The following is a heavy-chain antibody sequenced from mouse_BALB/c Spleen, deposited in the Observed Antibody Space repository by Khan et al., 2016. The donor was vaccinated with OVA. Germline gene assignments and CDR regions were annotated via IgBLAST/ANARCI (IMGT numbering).Heavy chain of an antibody. V-gene: IGHV5-15*02. J-gene: IGHJ3*01. Sequence: EVELVESGGGLVQPGGSRKLSCAASGFTFSDYGMAWVRQAPGKGPEWVAFISDLAYTIYYADTVTGRFTISRENAKNTRYLEMSSLRSEDTAISYGARGGGTAPFAYWGLGTLVTVSA. CDR3: ARGGGTAPFAY. CDR1: GFTFSDYG. CDR2: ISDLAYTI. D-gene: IGHD1-2*01.